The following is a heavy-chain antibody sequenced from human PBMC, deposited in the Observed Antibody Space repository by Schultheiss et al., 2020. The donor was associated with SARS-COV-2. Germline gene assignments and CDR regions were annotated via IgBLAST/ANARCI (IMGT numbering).Heavy chain of an antibody. CDR2: IYYSGST. CDR1: SGSISSYY. J-gene: IGHJ6*02. D-gene: IGHD6-6*01. CDR3: ARHGESIEARPHYYYGMDV. V-gene: IGHV4-59*08. Sequence: SETLSLTCTVSSGSISSYYWSWIRQPPGKGLEWIGYIYYSGSTNYNPSLKSRVTISVDTSKNQFSLKVSSVTAADTAVYYCARHGESIEARPHYYYGMDVWGQGSTVTVAS.